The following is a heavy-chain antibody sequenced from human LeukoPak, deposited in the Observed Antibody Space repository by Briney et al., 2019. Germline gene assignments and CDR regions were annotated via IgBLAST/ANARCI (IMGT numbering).Heavy chain of an antibody. D-gene: IGHD3-22*01. J-gene: IGHJ3*02. CDR3: ARVAYYDSRIYAFDI. CDR2: IYTSGST. V-gene: IGHV4-59*10. CDR1: GGSFSGYY. Sequence: SETLSLTCAVYGGSFSGYYWSWIRQPAGKGLEWIGRIYTSGSTNYNPSLKSRVTMSVDTSKNQFSLKLSSVTAADTAVYYCARVAYYDSRIYAFDIWGQGTMVTVSS.